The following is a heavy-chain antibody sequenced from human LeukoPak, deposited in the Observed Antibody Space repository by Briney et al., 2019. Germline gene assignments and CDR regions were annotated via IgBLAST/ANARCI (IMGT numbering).Heavy chain of an antibody. J-gene: IGHJ3*02. Sequence: GASVKVSCKASVYTFTNYGISWVRQDPGQGLEWMGWISGYNGHTNYAQKLQGRVTMTTDTSTSTAYMELRSLRSDDTAVYYCARNYYDSSGYRYNDAFDIWGQGTMVTVSS. CDR1: VYTFTNYG. CDR2: ISGYNGHT. V-gene: IGHV1-18*01. D-gene: IGHD3-22*01. CDR3: ARNYYDSSGYRYNDAFDI.